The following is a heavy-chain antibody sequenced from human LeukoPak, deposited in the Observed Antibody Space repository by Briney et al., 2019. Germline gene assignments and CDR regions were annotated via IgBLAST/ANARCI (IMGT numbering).Heavy chain of an antibody. CDR3: AKRITVVARDAFDF. Sequence: GGSLRLSCAASGFTFSTYAMSWVRQAPGKGLEWVSSISGSGGSTFYADSVKGRFTISRDNSKNTLYLQMSSLRAEDTAIYYCAKRITVVARDAFDFWGQGTMVTVSS. D-gene: IGHD1-14*01. V-gene: IGHV3-23*01. CDR1: GFTFSTYA. J-gene: IGHJ3*01. CDR2: ISGSGGST.